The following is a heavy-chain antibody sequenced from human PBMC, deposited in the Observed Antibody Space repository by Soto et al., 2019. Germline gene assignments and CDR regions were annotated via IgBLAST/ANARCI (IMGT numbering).Heavy chain of an antibody. CDR1: GGSVSSASYF. Sequence: PSETLSLTCTVSGGSVSSASYFWTWIRQPPGKGLEWIGYIYYSGSTNYNPSLKSRVTISVDTSKNQFSLRLNSMTAADTAVYYCARDRAVAGTRSFDYWGQGTLVTVSS. D-gene: IGHD6-19*01. CDR3: ARDRAVAGTRSFDY. V-gene: IGHV4-61*01. J-gene: IGHJ4*02. CDR2: IYYSGST.